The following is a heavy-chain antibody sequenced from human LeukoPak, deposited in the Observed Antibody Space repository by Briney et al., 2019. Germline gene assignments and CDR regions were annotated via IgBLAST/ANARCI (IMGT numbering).Heavy chain of an antibody. D-gene: IGHD2-2*02. CDR1: GFTFRSYA. CDR3: AKTGGAAIGYYFDY. V-gene: IGHV3-23*01. J-gene: IGHJ4*02. CDR2: ISGSGGST. Sequence: PGGSLRLSCAASGFTFRSYAMSWVRQAPGKGLEWVSAISGSGGSTYHADSVKGRFTISRDNSKNTLYLQMNSLRAEDTAVYYCAKTGGAAIGYYFDYWGQGTLVTVSS.